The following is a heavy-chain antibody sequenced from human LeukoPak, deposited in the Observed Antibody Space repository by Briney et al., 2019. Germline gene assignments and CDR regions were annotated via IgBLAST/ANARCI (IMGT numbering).Heavy chain of an antibody. Sequence: ASVKVSCKTSGYSFTGYFMHWVRQAPGQGLEWVGWINPNSGDTKYAQRFQGRVTMTRDTSINTAYMELRRLTSDDTAVYYCARDLMTTPTWDFDYWGQGTLVTVSS. J-gene: IGHJ4*02. CDR2: INPNSGDT. CDR3: ARDLMTTPTWDFDY. D-gene: IGHD3-16*01. CDR1: GYSFTGYF. V-gene: IGHV1-2*02.